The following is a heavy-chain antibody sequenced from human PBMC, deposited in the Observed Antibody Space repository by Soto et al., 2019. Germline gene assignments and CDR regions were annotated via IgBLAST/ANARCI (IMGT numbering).Heavy chain of an antibody. Sequence: QVQLQESGPGLVKPSQTLSLTCTVSGDSITSGDHCWAWMRQPPGKGLEWIGYMSYSGITYFNPSLKSRLTISVDTSKNHLSLKLTSATAADTAVYSCARTGGSSRNWYFDLWGRGTLVTVSS. V-gene: IGHV4-30-4*01. CDR1: GDSITSGDHC. D-gene: IGHD2-8*02. CDR2: MSYSGIT. CDR3: ARTGGSSRNWYFDL. J-gene: IGHJ2*01.